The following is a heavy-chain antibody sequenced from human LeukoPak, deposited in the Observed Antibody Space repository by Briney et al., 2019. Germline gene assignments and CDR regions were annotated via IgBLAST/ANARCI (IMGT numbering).Heavy chain of an antibody. Sequence: GGSLRLSCAASGFTFSNAWMSWVRQAPGKGLEWVGRIKSKTDGGTTDYAAPVKGRFTISRDNSKNALYLQMNSLRAEDTAVYYCARSEGSTSHEFDYWGQGTLVTVSS. D-gene: IGHD2-2*01. CDR1: GFTFSNAW. CDR3: ARSEGSTSHEFDY. CDR2: IKSKTDGGTT. J-gene: IGHJ4*02. V-gene: IGHV3-15*01.